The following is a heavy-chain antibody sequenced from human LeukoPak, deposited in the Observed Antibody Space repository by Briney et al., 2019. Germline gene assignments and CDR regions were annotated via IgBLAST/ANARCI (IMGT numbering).Heavy chain of an antibody. V-gene: IGHV3-30*04. D-gene: IGHD5-18*01. CDR3: ARATPSPDVDTSMVYDY. CDR1: GFTFSNYA. J-gene: IGHJ4*02. Sequence: GGSLTLPCAASGFTFSNYAMHWPPQAPDKALEWVAVISYDGSNKYYADSVKGRFTISRDNSKNTLYLQMNSVRTEDTAVYYCARATPSPDVDTSMVYDYWGQGTLVTVSS. CDR2: ISYDGSNK.